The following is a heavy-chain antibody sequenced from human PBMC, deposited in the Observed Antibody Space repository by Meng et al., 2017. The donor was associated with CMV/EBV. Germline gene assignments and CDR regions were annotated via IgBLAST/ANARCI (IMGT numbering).Heavy chain of an antibody. J-gene: IGHJ5*02. D-gene: IGHD2-21*01. Sequence: SETLSLTCTVSGGSISSGDYYWSWIRQPPGKGLEWIGYIYYSGSTYYNPSLKSRVTISVDTSKNQFSLKLSSVTAADTAVYYCARGKPYCGGDCYVSWGQGTLVTVSS. V-gene: IGHV4-30-4*08. CDR3: ARGKPYCGGDCYVS. CDR1: GGSISSGDYY. CDR2: IYYSGST.